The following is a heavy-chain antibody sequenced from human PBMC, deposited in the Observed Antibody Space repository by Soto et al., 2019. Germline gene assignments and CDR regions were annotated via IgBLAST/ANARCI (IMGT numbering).Heavy chain of an antibody. V-gene: IGHV5-51*01. CDR1: GYSFTNYW. Sequence: GESLKISCKGSGYSFTNYWIGWVRQMPGKGLEWMGIIYPGDSDTRYSPSFQGQVTISADKSISTAYLQWSSLKASDTAMYYCARARGSSWYRDNWFDPWGQGTLVTVSS. D-gene: IGHD6-13*01. J-gene: IGHJ5*02. CDR3: ARARGSSWYRDNWFDP. CDR2: IYPGDSDT.